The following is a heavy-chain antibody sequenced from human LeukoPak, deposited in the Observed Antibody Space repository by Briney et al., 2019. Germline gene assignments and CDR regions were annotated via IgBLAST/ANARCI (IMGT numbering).Heavy chain of an antibody. CDR3: AKGPVYPFSSIGWGAFEF. D-gene: IGHD3-10*01. CDR1: GYSFRAFP. J-gene: IGHJ3*01. CDR2: INPNTGDT. Sequence: ASVKVSCKASGYSFRAFPLHWLRQAPGVGLEWLGWINPNTGDTNYAQKFQGRVTMSGDTSSSTADLELSRLTSDDTGVYFCAKGPVYPFSSIGWGAFEFFGQGTLVT. V-gene: IGHV1-2*02.